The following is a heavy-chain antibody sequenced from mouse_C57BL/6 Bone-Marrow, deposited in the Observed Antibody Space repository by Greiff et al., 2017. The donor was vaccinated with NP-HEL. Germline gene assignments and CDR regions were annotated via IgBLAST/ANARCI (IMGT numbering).Heavy chain of an antibody. CDR1: GYTFTSYW. J-gene: IGHJ1*03. D-gene: IGHD1-1*01. V-gene: IGHV1-69*01. Sequence: VQLQQPGAELVMPGASVKLSCKASGYTFTSYWMHWVKQRPGQGLEWIGEIDPSDSYTNYNQKFKGKSTLTVDKSSSTAYMQLSSLTSECSAVYYCEDYDSRSDDWCFDVWGTGTAVTVTS. CDR3: EDYDSRSDDWCFDV. CDR2: IDPSDSYT.